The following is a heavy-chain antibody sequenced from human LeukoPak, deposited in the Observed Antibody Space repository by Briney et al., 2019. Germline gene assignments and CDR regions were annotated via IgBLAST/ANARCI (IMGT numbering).Heavy chain of an antibody. V-gene: IGHV4-61*02. D-gene: IGHD6-13*01. CDR3: ARDVVAAAGSFDY. Sequence: PSQTLSLTCTVSGGSISSGSYYWSWIRQPAGKGLEWIGRIFTSGSTKYNPSLKSRVTISVDTSKNQFSLKLSSVTAADTAVYYCARDVVAAAGSFDYWGQGTQVTVSS. CDR2: IFTSGST. CDR1: GGSISSGSYY. J-gene: IGHJ4*02.